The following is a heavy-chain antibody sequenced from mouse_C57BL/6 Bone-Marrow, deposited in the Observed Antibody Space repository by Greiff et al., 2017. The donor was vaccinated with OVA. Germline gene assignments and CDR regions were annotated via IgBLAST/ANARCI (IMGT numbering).Heavy chain of an antibody. Sequence: QVQLQQSGAELARPGASVKLSCKASGYTFTSYGISWVKQRTGQGLEWIGEIYPRSGNTYYNEKFKGKATLTADKSSSTAYMELRSLTSEDSAVYFCAREEFITTVVATNYYAMDYWGQGTSVTVSS. J-gene: IGHJ4*01. CDR3: AREEFITTVVATNYYAMDY. CDR1: GYTFTSYG. D-gene: IGHD1-1*01. CDR2: IYPRSGNT. V-gene: IGHV1-81*01.